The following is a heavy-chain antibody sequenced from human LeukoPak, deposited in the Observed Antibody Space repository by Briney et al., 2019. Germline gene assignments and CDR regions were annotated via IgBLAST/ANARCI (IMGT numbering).Heavy chain of an antibody. CDR2: ISGSGGST. D-gene: IGHD6-6*01. CDR3: AKDPCCIAARPKSFDY. Sequence: PGASLRLSCAASGFTFSSYAMSWVRQAPGKGLEWVSAISGSGGSTYYADPVRGRFTISRDNTNNTLSLQMNSLSAEDTAVYYCAKDPCCIAARPKSFDYWGQGTLVTVSS. CDR1: GFTFSSYA. V-gene: IGHV3-23*01. J-gene: IGHJ4*02.